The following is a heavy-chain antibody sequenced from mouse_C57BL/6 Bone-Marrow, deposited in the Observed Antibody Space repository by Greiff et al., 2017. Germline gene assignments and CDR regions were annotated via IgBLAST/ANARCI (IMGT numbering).Heavy chain of an antibody. D-gene: IGHD2-3*01. CDR3: SSFDGTYFDF. CDR2: ISPGISDT. J-gene: IGHJ2*01. V-gene: IGHV14-4*01. CDR1: GFNIKDDY. Sequence: VQLQQSGAELVRPGASVKLSCTASGFNIKDDYIHWVKQRPEQGLEWIGWISPGISDTEYASKFQGKATITSDTSSNTAYLQISSLTSEDTAVYYCSSFDGTYFDFWGQGTPLTVAS.